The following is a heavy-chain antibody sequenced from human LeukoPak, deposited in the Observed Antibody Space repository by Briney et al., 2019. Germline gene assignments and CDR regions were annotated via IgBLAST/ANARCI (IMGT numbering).Heavy chain of an antibody. CDR3: AREANFGGNLNWFDP. D-gene: IGHD4-23*01. CDR2: IIPMFDSR. J-gene: IGHJ5*02. V-gene: IGHV1-69*01. CDR1: GGTFRSNG. Sequence: ASVRVSCKASGGTFRSNGYTWVRQAPGQGLEWMGGIIPMFDSRSFAQKFQGRVTLTADESGSTVYMELRNLTSEDTAIYYCAREANFGGNLNWFDPRGQGTLVTVSS.